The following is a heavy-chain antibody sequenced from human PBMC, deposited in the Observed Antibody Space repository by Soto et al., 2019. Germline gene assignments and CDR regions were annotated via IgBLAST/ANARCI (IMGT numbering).Heavy chain of an antibody. CDR2: INHSGST. Sequence: SETLSLTCAVYGGSFSGYYWSWIRQPPGKGLEWIGEINHSGSTNYNPSLKSRVTISVDTSKNQFSLKLSSVTAADTAVYYCARVPSGSYTNGGMDVWGQGTTVTVSS. CDR3: ARVPSGSYTNGGMDV. V-gene: IGHV4-34*01. J-gene: IGHJ6*02. D-gene: IGHD1-26*01. CDR1: GGSFSGYY.